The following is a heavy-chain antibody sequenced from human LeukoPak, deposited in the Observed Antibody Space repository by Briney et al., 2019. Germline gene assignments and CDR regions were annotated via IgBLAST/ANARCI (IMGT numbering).Heavy chain of an antibody. CDR3: ARDRGYVDTAMVNY. Sequence: GGSLILSCAASGFTFSSYALHWVRQAPGKGLGWVAVISYDGSNKYYADSVKGRFTISRDNSKSTLYLQMNSLRAEDTAVYYCARDRGYVDTAMVNYWGQGTLVTVSS. V-gene: IGHV3-30-3*01. D-gene: IGHD5-18*01. CDR2: ISYDGSNK. CDR1: GFTFSSYA. J-gene: IGHJ4*02.